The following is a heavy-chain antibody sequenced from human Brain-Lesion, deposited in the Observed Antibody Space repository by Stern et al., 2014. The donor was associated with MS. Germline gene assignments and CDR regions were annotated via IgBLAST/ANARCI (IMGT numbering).Heavy chain of an antibody. CDR1: GGSISSSTYY. CDR2: IYYSGFT. D-gene: IGHD1-26*01. CDR3: ARHDSVPRPSQLYSARDRGPGYFDY. J-gene: IGHJ4*02. Sequence: VQLVESGPGLVKPSETLSLTCTVSGGSISSSTYYWAWIRQPPGKGLGWIGNIYYSGFTYYNPSLKIRVTISVDMSKNHFSLKLSSVTAADTAIYYCARHDSVPRPSQLYSARDRGPGYFDYWGQGTLVTVSS. V-gene: IGHV4-39*01.